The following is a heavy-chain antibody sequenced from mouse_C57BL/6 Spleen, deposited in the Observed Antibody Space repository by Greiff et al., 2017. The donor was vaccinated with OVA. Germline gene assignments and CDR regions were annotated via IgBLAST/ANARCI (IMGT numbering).Heavy chain of an antibody. J-gene: IGHJ1*03. CDR1: GFTFSDYG. CDR2: ISSGSSTI. D-gene: IGHD1-1*01. CDR3: AMPPLYYGSSYWYFDV. Sequence: EVQVVESGGGLVKPGGSLKLSCAASGFTFSDYGMHWVRQAPEKGLEWVAYISSGSSTIYYADTVKGRFTISRDNAKNTLFLQMTSLRSEDTAMYYCAMPPLYYGSSYWYFDVWGTGTTVTVSS. V-gene: IGHV5-17*01.